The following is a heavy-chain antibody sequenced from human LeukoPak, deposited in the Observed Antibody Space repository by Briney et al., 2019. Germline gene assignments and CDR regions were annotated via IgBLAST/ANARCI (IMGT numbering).Heavy chain of an antibody. J-gene: IGHJ4*02. CDR1: GFTFSSYS. CDR3: ARDIAVAGRGGFDY. CDR2: ISSKSNYI. D-gene: IGHD6-19*01. V-gene: IGHV3-21*01. Sequence: PGGSLRLSCAASGFTFSSYSMTWVRQAPGKGLGWVSSISSKSNYIYYADSGKGRFTISRDNAKHSVFLQMTSLKADDTAVYYCARDIAVAGRGGFDYWGQGTLVTVSS.